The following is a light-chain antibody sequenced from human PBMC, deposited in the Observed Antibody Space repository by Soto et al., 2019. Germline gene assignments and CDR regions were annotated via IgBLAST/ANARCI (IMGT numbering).Light chain of an antibody. J-gene: IGKJ1*01. Sequence: EIVMTQSPATLSVSPGERATLSCRVTQNVNNDLAWYQQKPGQAPRLLISGASTRATGIPARFGGSGSGTEFTLTISSLQSEDFAVYYCQQYNNWPPRTFGQGTKVEIK. CDR3: QQYNNWPPRT. V-gene: IGKV3-15*01. CDR2: GAS. CDR1: QNVNND.